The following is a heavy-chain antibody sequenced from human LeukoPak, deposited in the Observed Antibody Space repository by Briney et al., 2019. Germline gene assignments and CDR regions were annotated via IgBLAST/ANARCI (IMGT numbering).Heavy chain of an antibody. Sequence: PGGSLRLSCAASGFTFTSYWMHWVRQPPGKGLVWVSRVEHDGSRTAYADFVTGRFTISRDNARNMVYLQMNSLRAEDTAVYYCATDLGWGQGTLVTVSS. CDR2: VEHDGSRT. V-gene: IGHV3-74*01. CDR1: GFTFTSYW. D-gene: IGHD4-17*01. CDR3: ATDLG. J-gene: IGHJ4*02.